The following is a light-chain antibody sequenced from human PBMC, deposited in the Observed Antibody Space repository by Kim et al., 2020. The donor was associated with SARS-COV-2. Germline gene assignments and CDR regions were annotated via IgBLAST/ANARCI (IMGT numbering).Light chain of an antibody. J-gene: IGLJ2*01. Sequence: QSALTQPRSVSGSPGQSVTLSCTGTNNDIGRYNYVSWYQLHPGKAPKLIIYDVTRRPSGVPHRFSGSKSADTVSLTISGLQTEDEADYYCCSYAGSDSFVVFGGGTQLTVL. CDR2: DVT. CDR3: CSYAGSDSFVV. CDR1: NNDIGRYNY. V-gene: IGLV2-11*01.